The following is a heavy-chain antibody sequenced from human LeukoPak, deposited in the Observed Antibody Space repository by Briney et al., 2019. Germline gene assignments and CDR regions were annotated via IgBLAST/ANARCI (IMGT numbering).Heavy chain of an antibody. CDR3: ARGESRGYYYYGMDV. Sequence: PGGSLRLSCAASGFTFSSYSMTWVRQAPGKGLEWVSYISSSSSTIYYADSVKGRFTISRDNAKNSLYLQMNSLRAEDTAVYYCARGESRGYYYYGMDVWGQGTTVTVSS. J-gene: IGHJ6*02. CDR1: GFTFSSYS. CDR2: ISSSSSTI. D-gene: IGHD2-21*01. V-gene: IGHV3-48*04.